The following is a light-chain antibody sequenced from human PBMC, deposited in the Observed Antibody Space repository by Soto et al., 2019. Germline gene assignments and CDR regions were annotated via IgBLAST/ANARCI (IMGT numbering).Light chain of an antibody. CDR2: DVS. CDR3: CSYAGSYTHVV. CDR1: RMDVGGYNY. J-gene: IGLJ2*01. Sequence: QSALTQPRSVSGSPGQSVPISCTGTRMDVGGYNYVSWYQQHPGKAPKLMIYDVSKRPSGVPDRFSGSKSGNTASLTISGLQAEDEADYYCCSYAGSYTHVVFGGGTKLTVL. V-gene: IGLV2-11*01.